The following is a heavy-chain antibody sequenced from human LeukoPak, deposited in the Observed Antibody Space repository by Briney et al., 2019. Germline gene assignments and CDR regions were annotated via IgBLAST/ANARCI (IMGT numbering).Heavy chain of an antibody. Sequence: GASVKVSCKTSGYTFTSYGISWVRQAPGQGLEWMGWISGYNGDTHYAQNLQDRVTMTTDTSTSTAYMDVRSLRSDYTAVYYCARAGADSAAYFYYAMDVWGQGTTVTVSS. J-gene: IGHJ6*02. CDR3: ARAGADSAAYFYYAMDV. V-gene: IGHV1-18*01. CDR2: ISGYNGDT. CDR1: GYTFTSYG. D-gene: IGHD2-15*01.